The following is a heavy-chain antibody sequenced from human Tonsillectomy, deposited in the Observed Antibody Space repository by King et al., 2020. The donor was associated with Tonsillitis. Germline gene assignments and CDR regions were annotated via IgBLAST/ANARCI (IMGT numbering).Heavy chain of an antibody. Sequence: VQLVESGGGLVQPGGSLRLSCAASGFTFSSYAMSWVRQPPGKELEWVSSISGIGAGTFYADSVKGRFTISRDNSKNTLYLQMNSLRAEDTAVYYCATSYGLWLRGDFDYWGRGTLVTVSS. J-gene: IGHJ4*02. D-gene: IGHD5-18*01. CDR2: ISGIGAGT. CDR1: GFTFSSYA. CDR3: ATSYGLWLRGDFDY. V-gene: IGHV3-23*04.